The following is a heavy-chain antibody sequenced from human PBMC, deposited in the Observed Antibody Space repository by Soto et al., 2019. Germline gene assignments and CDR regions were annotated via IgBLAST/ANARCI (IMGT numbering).Heavy chain of an antibody. CDR2: ISSSSSTI. D-gene: IGHD2-2*01. V-gene: IGHV3-48*01. CDR3: ARTSTYCSSNSCYSY. Sequence: GSLRLSCAASGFTFSSYSMNWVRQAPGKGLEWVSHISSSSSTIYYADSVKGRFTISRDNAENSLYLQMNSLRAEDTAVYYCARTSTYCSSNSCYSYWGQGPLVTVSS. J-gene: IGHJ4*02. CDR1: GFTFSSYS.